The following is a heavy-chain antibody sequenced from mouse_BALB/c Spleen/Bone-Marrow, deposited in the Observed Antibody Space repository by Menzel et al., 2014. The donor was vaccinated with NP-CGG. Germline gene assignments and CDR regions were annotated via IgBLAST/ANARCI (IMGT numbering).Heavy chain of an antibody. J-gene: IGHJ2*01. CDR3: ARDVGRLLFGY. Sequence: EVKLVESGGGLVQPGGSLRLSCEASGFTFTDFYMNWVRQPPGKALEWLGFIRNKANGYTTEYSASVKGRFTISRDNSQSILYLQMNTLRAEDSATYYCARDVGRLLFGYWGRGTTLTVSS. CDR1: GFTFTDFY. CDR2: IRNKANGYTT. D-gene: IGHD1-2*01. V-gene: IGHV7-3*02.